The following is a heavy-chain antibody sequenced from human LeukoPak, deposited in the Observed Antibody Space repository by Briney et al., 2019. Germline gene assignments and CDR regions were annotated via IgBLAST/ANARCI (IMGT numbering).Heavy chain of an antibody. V-gene: IGHV4-39*07. CDR2: FYYSGST. D-gene: IGHD4-23*01. CDR1: GGSISSSSYY. Sequence: SETLSLTCTVSGGSISSSSYYWGWIRQPPGKGLEWIGSFYYSGSTYYNPSLKSRVTISVDTSKNQFSLKLSSVTAADTAVYYCASGAYGGKLAAYFDYWGQGTLVTVSS. J-gene: IGHJ4*02. CDR3: ASGAYGGKLAAYFDY.